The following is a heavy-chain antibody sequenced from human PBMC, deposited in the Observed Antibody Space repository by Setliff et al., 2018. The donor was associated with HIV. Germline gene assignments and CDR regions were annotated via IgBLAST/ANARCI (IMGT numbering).Heavy chain of an antibody. CDR1: GGSISSGGYY. V-gene: IGHV2-5*01. Sequence: TLSLTCTVSGGSISSGGYYWSWIRQPPGKGLEWIGITYWNNDNRYSPSLQSRLTITKDTSKNQVVLTMTNMDPVDTATYYCARMASSGWYPFDYWGQGTLVTVSS. CDR2: TYWNNDN. CDR3: ARMASSGWYPFDY. J-gene: IGHJ4*02. D-gene: IGHD6-19*01.